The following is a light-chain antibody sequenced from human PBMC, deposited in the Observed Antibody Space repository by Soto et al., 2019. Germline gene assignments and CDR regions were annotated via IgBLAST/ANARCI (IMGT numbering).Light chain of an antibody. CDR3: HHQSSNPEA. Sequence: DIQMTQSPSTLSGSVGDRVTITCRASQTISSWLAWYQQKPGKAPKLLIYKASTLKSGVPSRFSGSGSGTEFALTCSSLQPHDFATEYCHHQSSNPEAFGQGNKVELK. J-gene: IGKJ1*01. CDR1: QTISSW. CDR2: KAS. V-gene: IGKV1-5*03.